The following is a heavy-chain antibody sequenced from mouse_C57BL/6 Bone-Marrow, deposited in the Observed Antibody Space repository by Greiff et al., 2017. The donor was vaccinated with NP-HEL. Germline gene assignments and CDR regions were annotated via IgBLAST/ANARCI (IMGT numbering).Heavy chain of an antibody. Sequence: VQLQQSGAELVKPGASVKLSCKASGYTFTSYWMQWVKQRPGQGLEWIGEIDPSDSYTNYNQKFKGKATLTVDTSSSTAYMQLSSLTSEDSAVYYCARLIYDGYPAWFAYWGQETLVTVSA. CDR1: GYTFTSYW. V-gene: IGHV1-50*01. CDR2: IDPSDSYT. CDR3: ARLIYDGYPAWFAY. D-gene: IGHD2-3*01. J-gene: IGHJ3*01.